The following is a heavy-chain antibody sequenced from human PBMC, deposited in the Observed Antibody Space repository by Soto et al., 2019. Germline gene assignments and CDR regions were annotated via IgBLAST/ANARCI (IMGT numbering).Heavy chain of an antibody. D-gene: IGHD6-19*01. J-gene: IGHJ4*02. V-gene: IGHV3-23*01. CDR1: GFTFSSYA. Sequence: EVQLLESGGGLVQPGGSLRLSCAASGFTFSSYAMSWVRQAPGKGLEWVSAISGSGGSTYYADSVKGRFTISRDNSKNTLYLQTNSLRAEDTGVYYCANSPFIAVAGTGDYWGQGTLVTVSS. CDR3: ANSPFIAVAGTGDY. CDR2: ISGSGGST.